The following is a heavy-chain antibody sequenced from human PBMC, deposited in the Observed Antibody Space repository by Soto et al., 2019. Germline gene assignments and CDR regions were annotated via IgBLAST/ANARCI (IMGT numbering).Heavy chain of an antibody. CDR3: AKDRQVNWNGQSPVDNWFDS. CDR2: ISGSGGAT. J-gene: IGHJ5*01. D-gene: IGHD1-1*01. CDR1: GFTFSSYA. V-gene: IGHV3-23*01. Sequence: EVQLLESGGGLVQPGGSLRLSCAASGFTFSSYAMTWVRQAPGKGLEWVSTISGSGGATYYTDSVKGRFTISRDNSMNTVHLQMNSLRAEDTAVYFCAKDRQVNWNGQSPVDNWFDSWGQGTLVTVSS.